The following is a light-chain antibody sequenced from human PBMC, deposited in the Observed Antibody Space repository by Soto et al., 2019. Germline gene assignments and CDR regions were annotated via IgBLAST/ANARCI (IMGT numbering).Light chain of an antibody. CDR3: QQYDNFPFT. CDR1: QDISKY. J-gene: IGKJ3*01. Sequence: DIKMTQSPSSLSASVGDRVTITCQASQDISKYLNWYQQKPGKAPKLLMYDASNLETGVPSRFSGSGSGTDFTFTISSLQPEDIATYYCQQYDNFPFTFGPGTKVDIK. V-gene: IGKV1-33*01. CDR2: DAS.